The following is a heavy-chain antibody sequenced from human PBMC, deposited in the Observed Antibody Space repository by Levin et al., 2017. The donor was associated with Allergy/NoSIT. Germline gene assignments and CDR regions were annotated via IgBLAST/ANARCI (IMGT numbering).Heavy chain of an antibody. V-gene: IGHV3-30*04. CDR3: TRGSGSYPWAVFDH. D-gene: IGHD3-16*01. Sequence: PSETLSLTCAASEFTFSRYPMHWVRQAPGKGLEWVAVMSHDGNFKSYADSVRGRFTISRDNSENTLYLQMNSLRLEDTGLYYCTRGSGSYPWAVFDHWGLGTLVTVSS. J-gene: IGHJ4*02. CDR2: MSHDGNFK. CDR1: EFTFSRYP.